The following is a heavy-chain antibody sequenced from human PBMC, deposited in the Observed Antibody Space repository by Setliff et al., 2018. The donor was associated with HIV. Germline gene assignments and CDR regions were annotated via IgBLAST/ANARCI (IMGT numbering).Heavy chain of an antibody. CDR3: ARDRGGSYTPLDF. V-gene: IGHV3-23*01. Sequence: GGSLRLSCVASGFTFSSHAMSWVRQAPGKGLEWVSTISGSGDYIFYRDSVKGRFTISRDNSKNTVFLQMNSLRAEDTAVYYCARDRGGSYTPLDFWGQGTLVTVSS. J-gene: IGHJ4*02. CDR1: GFTFSSHA. D-gene: IGHD1-26*01. CDR2: ISGSGDYI.